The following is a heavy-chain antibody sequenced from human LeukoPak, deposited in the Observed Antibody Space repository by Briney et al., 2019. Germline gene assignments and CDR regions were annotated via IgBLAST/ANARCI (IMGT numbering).Heavy chain of an antibody. J-gene: IGHJ6*03. Sequence: GGSLRLSRAASGFTFSSYSMNWVRQAPGKGLEWVSSISSSSSYIYYADSVKGRFTISRDNAKNSLYLQMNSLRAEDTAVYYCARNPPGPIGYYYYMDVWGKGTTVTVSS. CDR3: ARNPPGPIGYYYYMDV. CDR1: GFTFSSYS. V-gene: IGHV3-21*01. CDR2: ISSSSSYI.